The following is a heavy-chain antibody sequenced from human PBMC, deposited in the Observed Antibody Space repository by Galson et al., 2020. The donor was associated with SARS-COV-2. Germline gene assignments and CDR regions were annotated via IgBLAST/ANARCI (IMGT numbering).Heavy chain of an antibody. J-gene: IGHJ6*03. CDR3: ARDPVDTAMVFPYYYYYYYMDV. Sequence: ASVKVSCKASRYTFPSYDINWVRQATAQGLEGVGWMNPTSGNPRYAQKFQGRVTMTRNTSISTAYMELSSLRSEDPAVYYCARDPVDTAMVFPYYYYYYYMDVWGKGTTVTVSS. CDR1: RYTFPSYD. V-gene: IGHV1-8*01. D-gene: IGHD5-18*01. CDR2: MNPTSGNP.